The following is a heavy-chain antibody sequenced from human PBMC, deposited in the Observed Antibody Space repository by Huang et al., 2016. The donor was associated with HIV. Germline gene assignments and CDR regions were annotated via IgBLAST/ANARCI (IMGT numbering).Heavy chain of an antibody. D-gene: IGHD6-19*01. CDR1: GFAFSSYG. CDR2: IGSDSSYI. CDR3: AYQQWLVGGLNH. V-gene: IGHV3-21*02. Sequence: EVELVESGGGLVKPGGSLRLSCAASGFAFSSYGMNWVRQAQGKGPEWVAFIGSDSSYIYYADSGKGRVTISRDNAKSSIYLQLDSLRAEDTAVYYCAYQQWLVGGLNHWGQGTLVVVSS. J-gene: IGHJ5*02.